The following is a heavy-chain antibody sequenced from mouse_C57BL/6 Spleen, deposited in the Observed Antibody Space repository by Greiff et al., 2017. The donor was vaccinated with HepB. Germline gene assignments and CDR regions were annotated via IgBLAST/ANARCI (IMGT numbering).Heavy chain of an antibody. J-gene: IGHJ4*01. D-gene: IGHD1-1*01. V-gene: IGHV1-5*01. CDR3: TRFGITTVTHYYAMDY. Sequence: EVQLQQSGTVLARPGASVKMSCKTSGYTFTSYWMHWVKQRPGQGLEWIGAIYPGNSDTSYNQKFKGKAKLTAVTSASTAYMELSSLTNEDSAVYYCTRFGITTVTHYYAMDYWGQGTSVTVSS. CDR1: GYTFTSYW. CDR2: IYPGNSDT.